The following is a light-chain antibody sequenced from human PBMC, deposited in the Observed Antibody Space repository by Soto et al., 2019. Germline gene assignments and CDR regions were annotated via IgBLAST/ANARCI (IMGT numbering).Light chain of an antibody. Sequence: DIQLTQSPSFLSASVGDRVTITCRASQGIGSYLVWYQQKPGKAPNLLIYVASTLQRGVPSRFSGSGFGKEFTLTVSSLQPEDFATYYCQQVSRYPYTFGQGTKLEIK. V-gene: IGKV1-9*01. CDR3: QQVSRYPYT. J-gene: IGKJ2*01. CDR2: VAS. CDR1: QGIGSY.